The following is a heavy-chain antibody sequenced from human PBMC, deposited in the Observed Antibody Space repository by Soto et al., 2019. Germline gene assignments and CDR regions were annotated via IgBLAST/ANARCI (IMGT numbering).Heavy chain of an antibody. CDR3: AKDTPQEWLLVFHY. Sequence: GGSLRPSCAGSGFTFSNYAMSWVRQAPGKGLEWVSAISGSGDSTYYANSVKGRFTISRDNSKNTLYLQMNSLRAEDTAVYYCAKDTPQEWLLVFHYWGQGTLVTVSS. V-gene: IGHV3-23*01. D-gene: IGHD3-3*01. CDR1: GFTFSNYA. J-gene: IGHJ4*02. CDR2: ISGSGDST.